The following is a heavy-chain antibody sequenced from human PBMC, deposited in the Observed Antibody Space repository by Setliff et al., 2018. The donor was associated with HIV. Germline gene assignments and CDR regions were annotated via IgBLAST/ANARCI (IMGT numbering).Heavy chain of an antibody. CDR1: GYTLTEFS. Sequence: ASVKVSCKVSGYTLTEFSMHWVRQAPGKGLEWMGGFDPEEGETMYAQKFQGRVTVTEDASSDTAYMELSSLRSEDTAVYYCAPWRKVAAPGVWFSAHDYWGQGTLVTVSS. V-gene: IGHV1-24*01. J-gene: IGHJ4*02. CDR2: FDPEEGET. CDR3: APWRKVAAPGVWFSAHDY. D-gene: IGHD2-15*01.